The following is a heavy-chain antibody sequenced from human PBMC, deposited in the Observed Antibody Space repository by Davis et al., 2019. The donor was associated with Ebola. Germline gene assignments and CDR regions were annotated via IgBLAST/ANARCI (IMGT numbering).Heavy chain of an antibody. D-gene: IGHD3-10*01. CDR2: ISSSRYI. CDR1: GFTLSSHS. CDR3: AKDRLSLPYYYGSGSYRY. V-gene: IGHV3-21*04. Sequence: GESLKIPCAASGFTLSSHSMNWVRQAPGKGLEWVPSISSSRYIYYADSVKGRFTISRDNAKNSLYLQMNSLRAEDTAVYYCAKDRLSLPYYYGSGSYRYWGQGTLVTVSS. J-gene: IGHJ4*02.